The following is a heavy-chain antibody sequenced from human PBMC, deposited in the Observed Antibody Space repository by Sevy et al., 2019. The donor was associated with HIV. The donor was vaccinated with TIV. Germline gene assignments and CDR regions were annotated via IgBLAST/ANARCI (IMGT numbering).Heavy chain of an antibody. J-gene: IGHJ3*02. Sequence: GGSLRLSCSASGFTFSSYAMHWVRQAPGKGLEYVSAISSNGGSTYYADSVKGRFTISRDNSKNTLYLQMSSLRAEDTAVYYCVSNLRFLEWMGAFDIWGQGTVVTVSS. CDR2: ISSNGGST. CDR1: GFTFSSYA. D-gene: IGHD3-3*01. CDR3: VSNLRFLEWMGAFDI. V-gene: IGHV3-64D*06.